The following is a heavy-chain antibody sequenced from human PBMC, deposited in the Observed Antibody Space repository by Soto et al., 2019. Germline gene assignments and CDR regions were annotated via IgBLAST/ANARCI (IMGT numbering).Heavy chain of an antibody. CDR1: GFTFDDYA. V-gene: IGHV3-9*01. Sequence: ALGLSCAASGFTFDDYAMHWVRQAPGKGLEWVSGISWNSGSIGYADSVKGRFTISRDNAKNSLYLQMNSLRAEDTALYYCAKDTVSNWNYDSLDYWGQGTLVTVSS. D-gene: IGHD1-7*01. CDR2: ISWNSGSI. CDR3: AKDTVSNWNYDSLDY. J-gene: IGHJ4*02.